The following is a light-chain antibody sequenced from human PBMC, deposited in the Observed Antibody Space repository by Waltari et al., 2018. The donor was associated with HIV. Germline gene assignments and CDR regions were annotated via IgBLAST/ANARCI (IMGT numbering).Light chain of an antibody. V-gene: IGLV1-47*01. CDR3: AAWNDSLSGYV. CDR2: RNN. J-gene: IGLJ1*01. CDR1: SSNIGRNY. Sequence: QSVLTQPPSASGTPGQRVTTSCSGSSSNIGRNYVYWYQQLPGTAPKLLIYRNNQRPSGVPDRFSGSKSGTSASLAISGLRSEDEADYYCAAWNDSLSGYVFGTGTKVTV.